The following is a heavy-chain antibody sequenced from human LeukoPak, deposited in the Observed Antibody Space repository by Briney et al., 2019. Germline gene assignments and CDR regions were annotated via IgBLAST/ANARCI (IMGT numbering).Heavy chain of an antibody. V-gene: IGHV1-46*01. CDR3: ASGHKTVSVFDH. CDR2: INPSGGGT. J-gene: IGHJ4*02. Sequence: ASVKVSCKASGYTFTTYYMHWVRQAPGQGLVWMGLINPSGGGTRYAQKFQGRVTMTRDTSMSTVYMELSSLRSEDTAVYYCASGHKTVSVFDHWGQGTLVTVSS. D-gene: IGHD4-17*01. CDR1: GYTFTTYY.